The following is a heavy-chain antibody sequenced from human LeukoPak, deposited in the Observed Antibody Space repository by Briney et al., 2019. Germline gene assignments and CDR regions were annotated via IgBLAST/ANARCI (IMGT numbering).Heavy chain of an antibody. J-gene: IGHJ5*02. CDR3: AREDYYGSGSYWP. CDR2: IIPIFGTA. CDR1: GSTFSSYA. Sequence: GSSVKVSCKASGSTFSSYAISWVRQAPGQGLEWMGGIIPIFGTANYAQKFQGRVTITADESTSTAYMELSSLRSEDTAVYYCAREDYYGSGSYWPWGQGTLVTVSS. V-gene: IGHV1-69*01. D-gene: IGHD3-10*01.